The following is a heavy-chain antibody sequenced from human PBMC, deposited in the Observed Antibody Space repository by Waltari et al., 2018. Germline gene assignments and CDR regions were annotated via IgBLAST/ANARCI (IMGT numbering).Heavy chain of an antibody. J-gene: IGHJ4*02. CDR2: ISGSGGST. Sequence: EVQLLESGGGLVQPGGSLRLSCTASGFTFSSYAMSWVRQAPGKGLEWVSAISGSGGSTYYADSVKGRFTISRDNSKNTLYLQMNSLRAEDTAVYYCAKGNLESRRRLLPGKYYFDYWGQGTLVTVSS. D-gene: IGHD2-15*01. CDR3: AKGNLESRRRLLPGKYYFDY. V-gene: IGHV3-23*01. CDR1: GFTFSSYA.